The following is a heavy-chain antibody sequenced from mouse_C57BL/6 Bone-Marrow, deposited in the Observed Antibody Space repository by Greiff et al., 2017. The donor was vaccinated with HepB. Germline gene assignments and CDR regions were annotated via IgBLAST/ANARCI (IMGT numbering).Heavy chain of an antibody. J-gene: IGHJ4*01. V-gene: IGHV7-1*01. CDR2: SRNKANDYTT. CDR1: GFTFSDFY. CDR3: AGWDPYYYAMDY. D-gene: IGHD4-1*01. Sequence: DVHLVESGGGLVQSGRSLRLSCATSGFTFSDFYMEWVRQAPGKGLEWIAASRNKANDYTTEYSASVKGRFIVSRDTSQSILYLQMNALRAEDTAIYYCAGWDPYYYAMDYWGQGTSVTVSS.